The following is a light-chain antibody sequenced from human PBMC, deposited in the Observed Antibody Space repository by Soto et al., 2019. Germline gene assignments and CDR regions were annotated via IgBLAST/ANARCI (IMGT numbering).Light chain of an antibody. CDR1: QDIRSD. V-gene: IGKV1-17*01. J-gene: IGKJ1*01. CDR2: AAS. CDR3: LQHNIFPWT. Sequence: DIQMTQSPSSLSASVGDRVTITCRASQDIRSDLAWYQQKPGKAPRRLVFAASSLQTGVPSRFSGDGYATDITLIISSLQSEDFATYYCLQHNIFPWTFGQGTKVEI.